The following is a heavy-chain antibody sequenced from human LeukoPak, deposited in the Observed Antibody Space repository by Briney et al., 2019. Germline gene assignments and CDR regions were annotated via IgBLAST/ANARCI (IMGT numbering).Heavy chain of an antibody. D-gene: IGHD2-21*01. J-gene: IGHJ4*02. CDR2: IYHSGST. Sequence: SETLSLTCTVSGGSISSYYWGWIRQPPGKGLEWIGSIYHSGSTYYNPSLKSRVTISVDTSKNQFSLKLSSVTAADTAVYYCARSTVVNNLDYWGQGTLVTVSS. V-gene: IGHV4-38-2*02. CDR1: GGSISSYY. CDR3: ARSTVVNNLDY.